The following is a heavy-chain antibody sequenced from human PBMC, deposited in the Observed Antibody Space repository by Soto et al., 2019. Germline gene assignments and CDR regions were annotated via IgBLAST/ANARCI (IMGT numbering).Heavy chain of an antibody. CDR3: ASQQRYCSGGSCYGAFDI. J-gene: IGHJ3*02. D-gene: IGHD2-15*01. CDR1: GYTLTSYD. CDR2: MNPNSGNT. Sequence: ASVKVSCKASGYTLTSYDINWVRQATGQGLEWMGWMNPNSGNTGYAQKFQGRVTMTRNTSISTAYMELSSLRSEDTAVYYCASQQRYCSGGSCYGAFDIWGQGTMVTVSS. V-gene: IGHV1-8*01.